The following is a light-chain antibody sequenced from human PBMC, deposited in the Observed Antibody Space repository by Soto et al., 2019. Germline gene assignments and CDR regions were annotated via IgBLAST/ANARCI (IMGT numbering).Light chain of an antibody. CDR3: QQRSNWP. CDR2: DAS. CDR1: QSVSSY. V-gene: IGKV3-11*01. Sequence: IVLTQSPATLSLSPGERATLSCRASQSVSSYLAWYQQKPGQAPRLLIYDASNRATGIPARFSGSGSGTDFTLTISSLEPEDFAVYYCQQRSNWPFGPGTKVDIK. J-gene: IGKJ3*01.